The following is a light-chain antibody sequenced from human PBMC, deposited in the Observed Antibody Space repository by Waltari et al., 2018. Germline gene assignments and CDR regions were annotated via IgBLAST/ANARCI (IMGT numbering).Light chain of an antibody. V-gene: IGKV1-5*03. CDR3: QQYKSFPLT. J-gene: IGKJ4*01. Sequence: DIQMTQSPSTLSASAGDRVTITCRVSESISSCLAWYQQKPGKAPKLLIYKASTLETGVPSRFRGSESGTEFTLTISSLQPDDFASYYCQQYKSFPLTFGGGTKVEI. CDR2: KAS. CDR1: ESISSC.